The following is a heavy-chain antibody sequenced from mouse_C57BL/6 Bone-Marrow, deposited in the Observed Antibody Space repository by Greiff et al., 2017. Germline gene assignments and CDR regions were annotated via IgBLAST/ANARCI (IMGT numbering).Heavy chain of an antibody. CDR1: GYAFRSYW. J-gene: IGHJ4*01. CDR2: IYPGDGDT. V-gene: IGHV1-80*01. CDR3: ARSGRFYYYAMDY. Sequence: QVQLQQSGAELVKPGASVKLSCKASGYAFRSYWMNWVKQRPGKGLEWIGQIYPGDGDTNYNGKFKGKATLTADKSSSTAYMQLSSLTSEDSAVYFCARSGRFYYYAMDYWGQGTSVTVSS. D-gene: IGHD3-1*01.